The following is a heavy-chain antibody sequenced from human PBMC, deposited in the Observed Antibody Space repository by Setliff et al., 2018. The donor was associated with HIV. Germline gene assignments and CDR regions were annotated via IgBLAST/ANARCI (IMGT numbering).Heavy chain of an antibody. CDR2: IRGNGVDR. CDR1: GFTFSDYY. D-gene: IGHD1-26*01. Sequence: GGSLRLSCAASGFTFSDYYMNWVRQGPGRELEWVSAIRGNGVDRFYTDSVRGRFTISRDNSKNTLYLQMSSLRADDTAIYYCARDDGRSLFLDYWGQGTLVTVSS. J-gene: IGHJ4*02. CDR3: ARDDGRSLFLDY. V-gene: IGHV3-23*01.